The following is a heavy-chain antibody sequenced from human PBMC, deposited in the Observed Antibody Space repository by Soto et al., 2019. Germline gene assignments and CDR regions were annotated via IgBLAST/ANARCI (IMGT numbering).Heavy chain of an antibody. V-gene: IGHV1-3*01. CDR2: INPANGDT. CDR1: GYMFTNFV. D-gene: IGHD1-26*01. J-gene: IGHJ4*02. Sequence: QVQLVQSGAEVKKPRASVKLSCQASGYMFTNFVIQWVRQAPGQSLEWMGWINPANGDTQYSQTFQDRVTITRDTSARTTYMELSSLRSGDTAVYYCAREYRHNGNYDGSYWGQGTLVTVSS. CDR3: AREYRHNGNYDGSY.